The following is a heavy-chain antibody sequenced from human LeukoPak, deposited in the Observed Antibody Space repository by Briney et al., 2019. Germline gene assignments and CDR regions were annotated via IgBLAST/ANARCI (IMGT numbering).Heavy chain of an antibody. CDR2: INPNSGAA. CDR1: GYTFTDYY. Sequence: ASVQVSCKASGYTFTDYYMHYVRQAPGQGLEWMGRINPNSGAADYARKFQGRVTMTRDTSISTAYMDLSSLKSDDTAVYYCARESWGRKDAFDIWGQGTMVTVSS. J-gene: IGHJ3*02. CDR3: ARESWGRKDAFDI. V-gene: IGHV1-2*06. D-gene: IGHD3-16*01.